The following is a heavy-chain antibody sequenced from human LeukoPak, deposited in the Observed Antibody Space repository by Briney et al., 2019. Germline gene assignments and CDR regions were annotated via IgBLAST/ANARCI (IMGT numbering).Heavy chain of an antibody. Sequence: SETLSLTCAVYGGSFSGYYWSWIRQPPGKGLEWIGEINHSGSTNYNPYLKSRVTISVDTSKNQFSLKLSSVTAADTAVYCCARGSQYSAYSWFDPWGQGTLVTVSS. CDR2: INHSGST. CDR1: GGSFSGYY. J-gene: IGHJ5*02. D-gene: IGHD5-18*01. CDR3: ARGSQYSAYSWFDP. V-gene: IGHV4-34*01.